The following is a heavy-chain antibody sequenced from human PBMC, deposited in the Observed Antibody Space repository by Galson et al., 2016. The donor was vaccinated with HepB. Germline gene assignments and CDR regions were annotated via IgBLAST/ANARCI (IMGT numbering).Heavy chain of an antibody. V-gene: IGHV1-46*01. CDR2: INPSGDDT. CDR1: GNTFISSY. Sequence: SVKVSCKASGNTFISSYIHWVRQAPGQGLEWMGIINPSGDDTSYAQKFQGRVTMTRDTSTSTVYMELSSLRSEDTAVYYCARDQKAVAGTLVVDGMDVWGQGTTVTVSS. D-gene: IGHD6-13*01. CDR3: ARDQKAVAGTLVVDGMDV. J-gene: IGHJ6*02.